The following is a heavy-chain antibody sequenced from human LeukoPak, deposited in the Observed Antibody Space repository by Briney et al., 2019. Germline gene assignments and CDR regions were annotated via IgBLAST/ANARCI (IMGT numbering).Heavy chain of an antibody. CDR2: MNPNSGNT. J-gene: IGHJ4*02. V-gene: IGHV1-8*01. CDR3: ARVSGSYYGIDY. Sequence: ASVKVSCKASGYTFTSYDINWVRQATGQGLEWMGWMNPNSGNTGYAQEFQGRVTMTRNTSISTAYMELSSLRSEDTAVYYCARVSGSYYGIDYWGQGTLVTVSS. D-gene: IGHD1-26*01. CDR1: GYTFTSYD.